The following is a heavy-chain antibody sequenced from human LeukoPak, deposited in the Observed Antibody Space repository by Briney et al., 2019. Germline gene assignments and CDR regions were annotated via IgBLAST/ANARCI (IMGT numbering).Heavy chain of an antibody. D-gene: IGHD5-24*01. V-gene: IGHV3-74*01. CDR1: GFTFSSYW. CDR3: SRDLRGRDDY. J-gene: IGHJ4*02. Sequence: GGSLRLSCAASGFTFSSYWMHWVRQAPGKGLVWVSRLNIDGSSTSYADSVKGRFTISRDNAKNTLYLEMNSLRAEDTAVYYCSRDLRGRDDYWGQGTLVSVSS. CDR2: LNIDGSST.